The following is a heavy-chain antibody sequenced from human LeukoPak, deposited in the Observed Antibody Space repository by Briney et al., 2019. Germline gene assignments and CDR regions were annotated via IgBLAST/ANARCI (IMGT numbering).Heavy chain of an antibody. CDR3: ARSDGYNYGLAFDI. J-gene: IGHJ3*02. CDR2: ISAYNGNT. D-gene: IGHD5-24*01. V-gene: IGHV1-18*01. Sequence: ASVKVSCKASGYTFTSYVISWVRQAPGQGLEWMGWISAYNGNTNYAQKLQGRVTMTTDTSTSTAYMELRSLRSDDTAVYYCARSDGYNYGLAFDIWGQGTMVTVSS. CDR1: GYTFTSYV.